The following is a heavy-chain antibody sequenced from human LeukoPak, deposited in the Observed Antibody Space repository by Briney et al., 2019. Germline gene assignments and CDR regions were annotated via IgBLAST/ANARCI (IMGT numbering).Heavy chain of an antibody. CDR2: ISVSADST. CDR3: AKDISLYYDRSVLYYFDY. CDR1: GFIFRSYA. J-gene: IGHJ4*02. D-gene: IGHD3-22*01. Sequence: PGGSLRLSCEASGFIFRSYAMSWVRQAPGKGLEWVSVISVSADSTYYADSVKRRFTISRDNSKNTLYQQINSLGATYTAVYDCAKDISLYYDRSVLYYFDYWGERTLVTVSS. V-gene: IGHV3-23*01.